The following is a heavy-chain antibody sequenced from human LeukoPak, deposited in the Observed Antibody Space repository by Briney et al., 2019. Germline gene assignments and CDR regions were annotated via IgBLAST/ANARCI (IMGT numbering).Heavy chain of an antibody. CDR3: ARDTNNGLDV. V-gene: IGHV3-11*01. CDR1: GFTFSDYY. D-gene: IGHD1-20*01. Sequence: PGGSLRLSCAASGFTFSDYYINWIRQAPGKGLEWVSYISSSGRLMQYADSVKGRFTITRDNAQNFMSLQMNSLKPEDTAVYYCARDTNNGLDVWGRGTTVTVSS. CDR2: ISSSGRLM. J-gene: IGHJ6*02.